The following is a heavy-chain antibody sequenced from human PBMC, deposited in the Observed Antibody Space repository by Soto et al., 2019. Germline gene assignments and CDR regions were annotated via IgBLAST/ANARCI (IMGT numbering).Heavy chain of an antibody. CDR1: GYAFTTYG. V-gene: IGHV1-18*01. D-gene: IGHD1-1*01. CDR3: ARGRYGDY. J-gene: IGHJ4*02. Sequence: QVHLVQSGAEVKKPGASVKVSCQASGYAFTTYGITWVRQAPGQGLEWMGWISAHNGNTNYAQKLQGRVTVTRDTATSTAYMELRSLRSDDTAVYYCARGRYGDYGGQGALVTVSS. CDR2: ISAHNGNT.